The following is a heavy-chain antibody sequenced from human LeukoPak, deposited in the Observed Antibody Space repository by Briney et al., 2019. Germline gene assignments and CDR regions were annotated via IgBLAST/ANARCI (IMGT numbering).Heavy chain of an antibody. J-gene: IGHJ4*02. D-gene: IGHD3-10*01. V-gene: IGHV3-23*01. CDR1: GFTFSSYA. CDR3: AKLFDSGTYNNFFHY. CDR2: ITATSSST. Sequence: PGGSLRLSCAASGFTFSSYAMSWVRQAPGKGREWVSAITATSSSTYDADSVQGRFTISRDNSKNTLYLQMNSLRPEDTAIYYCAKLFDSGTYNNFFHYWGQGTLVTVSS.